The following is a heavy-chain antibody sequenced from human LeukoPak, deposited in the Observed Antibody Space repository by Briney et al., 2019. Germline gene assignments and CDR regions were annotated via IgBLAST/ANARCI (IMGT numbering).Heavy chain of an antibody. D-gene: IGHD6-19*01. CDR2: INPNSGGT. Sequence: ASVKVSCKASGHTFTGYYMHWVRQAPGQGLEWMGWINPNSGGTNHAQKFQGRVSMTRDASISTAYMELSRLRSDDTAVYYCAQSSGWDSLKYWGQGTLVTVSS. V-gene: IGHV1-2*02. CDR3: AQSSGWDSLKY. J-gene: IGHJ4*02. CDR1: GHTFTGYY.